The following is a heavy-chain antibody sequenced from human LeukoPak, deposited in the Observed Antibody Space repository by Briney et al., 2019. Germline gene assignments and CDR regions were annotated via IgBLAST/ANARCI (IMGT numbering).Heavy chain of an antibody. CDR1: GGSFSGYY. J-gene: IGHJ6*03. D-gene: IGHD5-18*01. Sequence: SETLSLTCAVYGGSFSGYYWSWIRQPPGKGLEWIGEINHSGSTNYNPSLKSRVTISVGTSKNQFSLKLSSVTAADTAVYYCARLRYSYGYYMDVWGKGTTVTISS. CDR3: ARLRYSYGYYMDV. V-gene: IGHV4-34*01. CDR2: INHSGST.